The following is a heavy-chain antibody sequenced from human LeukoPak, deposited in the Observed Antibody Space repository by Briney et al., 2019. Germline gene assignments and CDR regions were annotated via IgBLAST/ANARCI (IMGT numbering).Heavy chain of an antibody. D-gene: IGHD3-10*01. Sequence: GGSLRLSCAASGFTFSDYYMSWIRQAPGKGLEWVSYISSSSSYTNYADSVKGRFTISRDNAKNSLYLQMNSLRAEDTAVYYCARSTMDMVWGVWEGFDYWGQGTLVTVSS. CDR1: GFTFSDYY. V-gene: IGHV3-11*06. J-gene: IGHJ4*02. CDR3: ARSTMDMVWGVWEGFDY. CDR2: ISSSSSYT.